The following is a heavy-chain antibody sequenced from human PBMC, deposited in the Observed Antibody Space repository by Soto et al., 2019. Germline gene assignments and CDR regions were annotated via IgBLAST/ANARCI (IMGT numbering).Heavy chain of an antibody. CDR1: GYFIGAGVFY. V-gene: IGHV4-31*03. J-gene: IGHJ5*02. Sequence: QIELQEAGPGLVKPLQTLSLTCFVSGYFIGAGVFYWSWIRHHPGDGLEWIGGFYSSGSIIYTPTLRSRVTITGDMSTNQFSMSLTSVTAADTARYYCARMYSSGSVWFHPWGQGTLVNASS. CDR2: FYSSGSI. D-gene: IGHD6-19*01. CDR3: ARMYSSGSVWFHP.